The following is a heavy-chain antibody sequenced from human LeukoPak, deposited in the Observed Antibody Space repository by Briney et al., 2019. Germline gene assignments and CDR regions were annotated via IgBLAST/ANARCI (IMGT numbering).Heavy chain of an antibody. Sequence: GGSLRLFCEASGFTFSSSWMSWVRQATEKGLEWVANIKEDGSEKYYVDSVKGRFTISRDNAKNSLFLQMNNLRAEDTAVYYCARNVFDYWGQGTLVTVSS. CDR1: GFTFSSSW. J-gene: IGHJ4*02. V-gene: IGHV3-7*04. CDR3: ARNVFDY. CDR2: IKEDGSEK.